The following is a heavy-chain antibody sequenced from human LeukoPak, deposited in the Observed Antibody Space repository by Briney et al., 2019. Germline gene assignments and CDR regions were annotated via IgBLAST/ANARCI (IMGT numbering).Heavy chain of an antibody. J-gene: IGHJ6*03. Sequence: GGSLRLSCAASGFTFSRNWVTWVRQAPGKGLEWVANIKQDGSEKYYADSVKGRFTISRDNAKNSLYLQMNSLRAEDTAVYHCARGPRVTTLNYYYYMDVWGKGTAVTVSS. CDR3: ARGPRVTTLNYYYYMDV. V-gene: IGHV3-7*01. CDR1: GFTFSRNW. CDR2: IKQDGSEK. D-gene: IGHD4-17*01.